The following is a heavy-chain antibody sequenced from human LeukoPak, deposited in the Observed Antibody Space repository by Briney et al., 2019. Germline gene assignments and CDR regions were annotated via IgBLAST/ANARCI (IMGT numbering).Heavy chain of an antibody. J-gene: IGHJ6*02. CDR2: ISSNGGGT. Sequence: PGGSLRLSCAASGFTFSSYAMHWVRQAPGKGLEYVSAISSNGGGTYYATSVKGRFTISRDNSKNTLYLQMGSLRAEDMAVYYCARVPTPYYYYGMDVRGQGTTVTVSS. CDR3: ARVPTPYYYYGMDV. CDR1: GFTFSSYA. V-gene: IGHV3-64*01.